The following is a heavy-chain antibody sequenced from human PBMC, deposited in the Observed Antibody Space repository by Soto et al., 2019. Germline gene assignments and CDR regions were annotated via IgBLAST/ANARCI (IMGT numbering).Heavy chain of an antibody. Sequence: QVQLQESGPGLVKPSETLSLTCTVSGGSISSYYWSWIRQPPGKGLEWIGYIYYSGSTNYNPSLKSRVTISVDTSTNQFSLKLGSVTAADAAVYYCASLAYGSSHTFGYWGQGTLVTVSS. CDR3: ASLAYGSSHTFGY. V-gene: IGHV4-59*08. J-gene: IGHJ4*02. D-gene: IGHD6-13*01. CDR2: IYYSGST. CDR1: GGSISSYY.